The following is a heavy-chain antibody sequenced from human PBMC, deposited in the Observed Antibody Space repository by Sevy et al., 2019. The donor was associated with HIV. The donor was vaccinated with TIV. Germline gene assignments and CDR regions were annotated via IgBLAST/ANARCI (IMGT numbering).Heavy chain of an antibody. Sequence: GGSLRLSCAASGFTFSYYSMNWVRQAPGKGLEWAPSIGSSSSYIYYADSVKGRFTISRDNAKNSLYLQMNSLRAEDTAVYYCASPLDYYDSPSAYWGQGTLVTVSS. CDR1: GFTFSYYS. J-gene: IGHJ4*02. V-gene: IGHV3-21*01. CDR3: ASPLDYYDSPSAY. CDR2: IGSSSSYI. D-gene: IGHD3-22*01.